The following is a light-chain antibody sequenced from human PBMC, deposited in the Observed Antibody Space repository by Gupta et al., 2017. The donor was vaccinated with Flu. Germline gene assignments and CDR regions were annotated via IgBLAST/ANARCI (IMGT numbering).Light chain of an antibody. CDR2: GAS. Sequence: GTLSLSPGGRATLSCRASQSVTNNYLAWYQQKPGQAPRLLIYGASNRATFIPARFSGSGSGTDFTLIINSLEPEDIAVYYCQHYVSSPYSFGQWTKLEIK. CDR3: QHYVSSPYS. V-gene: IGKV3-20*01. J-gene: IGKJ2*03. CDR1: QSVTNNY.